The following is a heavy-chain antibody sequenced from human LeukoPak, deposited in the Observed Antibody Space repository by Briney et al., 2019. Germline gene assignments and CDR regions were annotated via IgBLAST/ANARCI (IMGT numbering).Heavy chain of an antibody. V-gene: IGHV3-23*01. CDR3: AKDRGRYSYGSVDY. J-gene: IGHJ4*02. CDR1: GFAFSSYA. D-gene: IGHD5-12*01. CDR2: ISGSGGST. Sequence: GGSLRLSCAASGFAFSSYAISWVHQAPGKGLEWVSSISGSGGSTYYADSVKGRFTISRDNFKNTLYLQMNSLRVEDTAVYYCAKDRGRYSYGSVDYWGQGTLVTVSS.